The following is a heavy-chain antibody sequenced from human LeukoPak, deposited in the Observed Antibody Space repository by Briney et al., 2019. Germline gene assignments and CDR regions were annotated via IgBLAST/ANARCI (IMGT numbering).Heavy chain of an antibody. CDR1: GFTLSDYY. J-gene: IGHJ5*02. CDR3: ARRGPPRTLLRGVKSGWFDP. D-gene: IGHD3-10*01. CDR2: INHSGST. V-gene: IGHV4-34*01. Sequence: GSLRLSCAASGFTLSDYYMSWIRQPPGKGLEWIGEINHSGSTNYNPSLKSRVTISVDTSKSQFSLRLSSVTAADTAVYYCARRGPPRTLLRGVKSGWFDPWGQGTLVTVSS.